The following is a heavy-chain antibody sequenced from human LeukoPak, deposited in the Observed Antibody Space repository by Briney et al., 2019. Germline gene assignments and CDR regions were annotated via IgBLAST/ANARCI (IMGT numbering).Heavy chain of an antibody. V-gene: IGHV3-74*01. CDR3: VRDRTAVTVFDY. D-gene: IGHD4-17*01. J-gene: IGHJ4*02. Sequence: PGGSLRLSCAASGFTFSSYWIHWVRQAPGKGLVWISRVSTDGRITSCADSVEGRFTISRDNAKTKVYLQMNSLRAEDTAVYYCVRDRTAVTVFDYWGQGTLVTVSS. CDR1: GFTFSSYW. CDR2: VSTDGRIT.